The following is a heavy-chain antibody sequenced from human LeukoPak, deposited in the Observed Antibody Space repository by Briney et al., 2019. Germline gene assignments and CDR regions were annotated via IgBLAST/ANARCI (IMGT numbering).Heavy chain of an antibody. CDR3: ARDRFWYMDV. D-gene: IGHD3-3*01. J-gene: IGHJ6*03. CDR1: GGSISSGSYC. Sequence: SETLSLTCTVSGGSISSGSYCWSWIRQPAGTGLEWIGRIYTSGSTNYNPSLKSRVIISVDTSKNQFSLKLSSVTAADTAVYYCARDRFWYMDVWGTGTTVTISS. CDR2: IYTSGST. V-gene: IGHV4-61*02.